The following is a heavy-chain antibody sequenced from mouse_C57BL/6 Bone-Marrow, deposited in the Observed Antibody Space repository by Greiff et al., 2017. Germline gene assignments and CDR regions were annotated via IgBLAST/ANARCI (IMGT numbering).Heavy chain of an antibody. D-gene: IGHD2-5*01. CDR2: IYPRSGNT. CDR3: AAWPTIVTYFDY. Sequence: QVQLQQSGAELARPGASVKLSCKASGYTFTSYGISWVKQRTGQGLEWIGEIYPRSGNTYYNEKFKGKAPLTADKSSSTAYMEIRSLTSEDAAVYFCAAWPTIVTYFDYWGQGTTLTVSS. V-gene: IGHV1-81*01. J-gene: IGHJ2*01. CDR1: GYTFTSYG.